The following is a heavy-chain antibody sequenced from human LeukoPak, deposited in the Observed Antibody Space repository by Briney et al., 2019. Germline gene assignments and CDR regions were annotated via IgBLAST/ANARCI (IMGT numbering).Heavy chain of an antibody. CDR1: GFTFTSYS. Sequence: GGFLRISCAASGFTFTSYSMNWVRQAPGKGLEWVSTISGGGGSTYYADSVKGRFTISRDNSKNTLYLQVNSLRAEDTAVYYCAKGGKWDVTPFDYWGQGTLVTVSS. CDR3: AKGGKWDVTPFDY. D-gene: IGHD1-26*01. CDR2: ISGGGGST. V-gene: IGHV3-23*01. J-gene: IGHJ4*02.